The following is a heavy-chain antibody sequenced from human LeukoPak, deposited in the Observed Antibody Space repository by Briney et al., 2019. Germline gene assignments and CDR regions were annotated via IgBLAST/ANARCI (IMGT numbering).Heavy chain of an antibody. Sequence: GRSLRLSCAASGFTFSSYGMHWVRQAPGKGLEWVAVIWYDGSNKYYADSVKGRFTISRDNSKNTLYLQMNSLRAEDTAVYYCARSGFDWLLYYFDYWGQGTLVTVSS. CDR1: GFTFSSYG. CDR2: IWYDGSNK. V-gene: IGHV3-33*01. J-gene: IGHJ4*02. D-gene: IGHD3-9*01. CDR3: ARSGFDWLLYYFDY.